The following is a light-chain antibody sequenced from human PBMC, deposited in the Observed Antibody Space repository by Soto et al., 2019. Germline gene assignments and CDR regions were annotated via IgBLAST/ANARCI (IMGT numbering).Light chain of an antibody. CDR2: DVT. Sequence: QSVLTQPRSGSGAPGQALTISCSGSSSDIGDYDYVSWYQQHPGKAPTLLIYDVTKRPSGVPDRFSGSKSGDTASLTISGLQAGDEGNYYCCSYVGSNTLYVFGTGTKVTVL. J-gene: IGLJ1*01. CDR3: CSYVGSNTLYV. CDR1: SSDIGDYDY. V-gene: IGLV2-11*01.